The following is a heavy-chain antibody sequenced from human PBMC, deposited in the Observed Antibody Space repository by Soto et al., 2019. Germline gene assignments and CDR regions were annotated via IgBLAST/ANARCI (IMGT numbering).Heavy chain of an antibody. V-gene: IGHV1-69*02. D-gene: IGHD1-26*01. CDR3: AKKLGPSAFDL. CDR1: GGTFTDYT. Sequence: QVQLVQSGAEVKKPGSSVKVSCKASGGTFTDYTITWVRHAPGQGLEWMGRIIPVLDLSNYAQKIQGRVTITADKSTTTSYMELSGLTSEDTAVYYCAKKLGPSAFDLWGRGTLGTVSS. J-gene: IGHJ2*01. CDR2: IIPVLDLS.